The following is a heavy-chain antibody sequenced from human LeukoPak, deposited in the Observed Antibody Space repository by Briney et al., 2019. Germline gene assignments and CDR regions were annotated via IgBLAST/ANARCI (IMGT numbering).Heavy chain of an antibody. Sequence: SSETLSLTCTVSGGSISSYYWSWIRQPPGKGLEWIGYIYYSGSTNYNPSLKSRVTISVDTSKNQFSLKLSSVTAADTAVYYCARDSRYCSSTSCYYYYYYGMDAWGQGTTVTVSS. CDR1: GGSISSYY. CDR2: IYYSGST. CDR3: ARDSRYCSSTSCYYYYYYGMDA. D-gene: IGHD2-2*01. J-gene: IGHJ6*02. V-gene: IGHV4-59*01.